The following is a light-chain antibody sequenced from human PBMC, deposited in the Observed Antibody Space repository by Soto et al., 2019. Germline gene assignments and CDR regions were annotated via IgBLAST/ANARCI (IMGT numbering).Light chain of an antibody. J-gene: IGLJ1*01. CDR3: ISYTSDDVRYV. Sequence: QSVLTQPASVSGTPGQSITISCTGSNSDVGIYDFVSWYQHRPGRAPKLIVSEVSHRPSGVSNRSSGSKSGNTASLTISGLQSEDEADYYCISYTSDDVRYVFGTGTKVTVL. CDR2: EVS. CDR1: NSDVGIYDF. V-gene: IGLV2-14*01.